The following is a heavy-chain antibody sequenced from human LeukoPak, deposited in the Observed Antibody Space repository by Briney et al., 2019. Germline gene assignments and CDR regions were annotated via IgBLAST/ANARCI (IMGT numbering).Heavy chain of an antibody. Sequence: SSETLSLSCTVSGGSISGFFWTWIRQSPGKGLEYNGYIYYSGTTDYNPTLKSRVSMSVDTSKNQFFLNLTSVTAADTAIYYCARVGYGSGSWGWFDPWGQGTLVTVSS. CDR2: IYYSGTT. V-gene: IGHV4-59*01. CDR3: ARVGYGSGSWGWFDP. D-gene: IGHD3-10*01. J-gene: IGHJ5*02. CDR1: GGSISGFF.